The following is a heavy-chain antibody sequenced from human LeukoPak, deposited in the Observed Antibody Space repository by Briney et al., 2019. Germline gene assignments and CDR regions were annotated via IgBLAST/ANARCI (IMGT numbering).Heavy chain of an antibody. CDR2: INPIFGTP. J-gene: IGHJ4*02. V-gene: IGHV1-69*05. D-gene: IGHD2-15*01. Sequence: SVSVSRKASGGTFSSYVISWVRQAPGQGLEWMGGINPIFGTPFYAQRFQGRVTITMDGSTSTAYMELSSLRSEDTAVYYCALLYCSGGSCSSNFDFWGQGTVVTVSS. CDR1: GGTFSSYV. CDR3: ALLYCSGGSCSSNFDF.